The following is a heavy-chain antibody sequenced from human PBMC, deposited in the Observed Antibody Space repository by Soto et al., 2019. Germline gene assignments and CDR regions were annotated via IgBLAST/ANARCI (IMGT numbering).Heavy chain of an antibody. CDR3: VKARTGTYYPDN. J-gene: IGHJ4*02. V-gene: IGHV3-43*01. CDR1: GFTFDDYT. Sequence: GGSLRLSCAASGFTFDDYTMHWVRQAPGKGLEWVSLISWEGGTTNYADSVKGRFTISRDNRKDSLYLRMDSLKSEDTALYYCVKARTGTYYPDNWGQGTLVTVSS. CDR2: ISWEGGTT. D-gene: IGHD3-9*01.